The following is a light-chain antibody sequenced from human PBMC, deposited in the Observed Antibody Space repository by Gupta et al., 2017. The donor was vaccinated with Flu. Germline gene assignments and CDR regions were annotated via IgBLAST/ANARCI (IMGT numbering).Light chain of an antibody. Sequence: EIVMTQSPATLSVSPGERATLSCRASQSVSSNLAWYQQKPGQAPRLLIYGASTRATGIPARFSGSGSGTEFTLTISSLQSEDLAVYYCQQYNNWHWTFGQGTKVEIK. J-gene: IGKJ1*01. CDR3: QQYNNWHWT. CDR2: GAS. CDR1: QSVSSN. V-gene: IGKV3-15*01.